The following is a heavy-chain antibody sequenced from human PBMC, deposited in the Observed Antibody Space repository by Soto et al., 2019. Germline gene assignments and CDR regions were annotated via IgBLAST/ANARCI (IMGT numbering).Heavy chain of an antibody. J-gene: IGHJ6*02. CDR3: ASFEGYSSGWYGGDYYGMDV. Sequence: GASVKVSCKASGGTFSSYAISWVRQAPGQGLEWMGGIIPIFGTANYAQKFQGRVTITADESTSTAYMELSSLRSEDTAVYYCASFEGYSSGWYGGDYYGMDVWGQGTTVTVSS. CDR1: GGTFSSYA. V-gene: IGHV1-69*13. D-gene: IGHD6-19*01. CDR2: IIPIFGTA.